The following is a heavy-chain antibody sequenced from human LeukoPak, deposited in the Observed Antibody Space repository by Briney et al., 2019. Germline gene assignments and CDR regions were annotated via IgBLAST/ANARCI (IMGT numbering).Heavy chain of an antibody. CDR3: AGPEMTTVVTAFDY. D-gene: IGHD4-23*01. J-gene: IGHJ4*02. CDR1: GGSISSSSYY. Sequence: SETLSLTCTVSGGSISSSSYYWGWIRQPPGKGLEWIGSIYYSGSTYYNPSLKSRVTISVDTSKNQFSLKLSSVTAADTAVYYCAGPEMTTVVTAFDYWGQGTLVTVSS. V-gene: IGHV4-39*01. CDR2: IYYSGST.